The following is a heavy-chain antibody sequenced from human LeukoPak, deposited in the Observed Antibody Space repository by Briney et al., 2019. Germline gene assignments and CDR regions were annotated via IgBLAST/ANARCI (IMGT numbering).Heavy chain of an antibody. CDR2: IYYSGST. Sequence: SETLSLTCTVSGGSISSYYWSWIRQPPGKGLEWIGYIYYSGSTNYNPSLKSRVTISVDTSKNQFSLKLSSVTAADTAIYYCAREKIAMRDFDSWGQGTLVTVSS. J-gene: IGHJ4*02. D-gene: IGHD2-2*01. CDR1: GGSISSYY. CDR3: AREKIAMRDFDS. V-gene: IGHV4-59*01.